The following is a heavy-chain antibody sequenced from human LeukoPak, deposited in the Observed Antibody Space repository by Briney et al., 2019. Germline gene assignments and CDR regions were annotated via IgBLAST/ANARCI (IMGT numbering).Heavy chain of an antibody. CDR3: ARGGGSYYTDY. Sequence: SETLSLTCTVSGGSVSSASYYWSWIRQPPGKGLEWIGYIYYTGTTNYNPSLKSRVTMSVDTSKNEFSLKLSSVTAADTAVYYCARGGGSYYTDYWGQGTLVTVSS. CDR1: GGSVSSASYY. D-gene: IGHD1-26*01. CDR2: IYYTGTT. J-gene: IGHJ4*02. V-gene: IGHV4-61*01.